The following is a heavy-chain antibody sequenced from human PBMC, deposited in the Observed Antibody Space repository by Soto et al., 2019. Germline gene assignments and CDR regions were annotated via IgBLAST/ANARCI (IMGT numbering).Heavy chain of an antibody. CDR2: ISSSSSTI. V-gene: IGHV3-48*01. J-gene: IGHJ6*03. CDR1: GFTFSSHS. Sequence: PGGSLRLSCAASGFTFSSHSMNWVRQAPEKGLEWVSYISSSSSTIYYADSVKGRFTISRDNAKNSLYLQMNSLRAEVTAVYYCSRVETNYYYYYMDFWGKGTTVTVSS. CDR3: SRVETNYYYYYMDF. D-gene: IGHD3-3*01.